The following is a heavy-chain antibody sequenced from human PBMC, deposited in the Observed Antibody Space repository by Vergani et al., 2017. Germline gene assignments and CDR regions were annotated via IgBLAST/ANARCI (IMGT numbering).Heavy chain of an antibody. CDR2: IYYSGST. CDR3: AGVGAGPLYYYYYMDV. CDR1: GCSISSYY. J-gene: IGHJ6*03. D-gene: IGHD3-16*01. V-gene: IGHV4-59*01. Sequence: QVQLQESGPGLVKPSETLSLTCTVSGCSISSYYWSWIRQPPGKGLEWIGSIYYSGSTNYNPSLKSRVTISVDTSQNQFSLKLSSVTAADTAVYYCAGVGAGPLYYYYYMDVWGKGTTVTVAS.